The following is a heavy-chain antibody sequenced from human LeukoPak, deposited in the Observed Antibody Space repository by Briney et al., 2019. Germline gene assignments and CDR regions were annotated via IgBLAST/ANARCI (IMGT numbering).Heavy chain of an antibody. CDR1: GYTFTGYY. CDR3: ARNAGLLWFGDVPTPREGYYFDY. CDR2: INPNSGGT. D-gene: IGHD3-10*01. V-gene: IGHV1-2*02. J-gene: IGHJ4*02. Sequence: ASVKVSCKASGYTFTGYYMHWVRQAPGQGLEWMGWINPNSGGTNYAQKFQGRVTMTRDTSISTAYMELSRLRSDDTAVYYCARNAGLLWFGDVPTPREGYYFDYWGQGTLATVSS.